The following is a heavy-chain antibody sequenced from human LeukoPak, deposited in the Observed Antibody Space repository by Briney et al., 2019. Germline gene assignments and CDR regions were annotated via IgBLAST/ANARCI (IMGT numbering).Heavy chain of an antibody. CDR1: GYTFTGYY. V-gene: IGHV1-2*02. Sequence: ASVKVSCKASGYTFTGYYMHWVRQAPGQGLEWMGWINPNSGGTNYAQKFQGRVTMTRDTSISTAYMELSRLRSDDTAVYYCARESITIFGVVSEDAFDIWGQGTMVTVSS. D-gene: IGHD3-3*01. CDR3: ARESITIFGVVSEDAFDI. CDR2: INPNSGGT. J-gene: IGHJ3*02.